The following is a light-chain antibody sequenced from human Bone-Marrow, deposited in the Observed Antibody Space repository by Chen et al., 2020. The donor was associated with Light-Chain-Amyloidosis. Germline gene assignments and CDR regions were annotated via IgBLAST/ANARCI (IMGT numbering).Light chain of an antibody. CDR3: AAWDDSLTGPV. J-gene: IGLJ3*02. CDR2: VSD. V-gene: IGLV1-47*01. CDR1: SSNIGKNH. Sequence: QSILIQPPSASGTAGQWVTMSCSGTSSNIGKNHVYWYQQFPGMAPKPLIYVSDQRSSGVPDRFSAAKSGISASLAINGLRSEDEADYYCAAWDDSLTGPVFGGGTKLTVL.